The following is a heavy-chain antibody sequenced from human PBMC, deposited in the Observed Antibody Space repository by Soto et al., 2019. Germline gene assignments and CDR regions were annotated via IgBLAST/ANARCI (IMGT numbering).Heavy chain of an antibody. V-gene: IGHV3-48*03. Sequence: PGGSLRLSCAASGFAFSSYEMNWVRQAPGKGLEWVSYISTSDITIYYADSVKGRFVISRDNAKNSLYLQMNGLRAEDTAAYYCARGVGPWLVQTNYFDYWGQGTQVTVSS. CDR2: ISTSDITI. J-gene: IGHJ4*02. CDR1: GFAFSSYE. D-gene: IGHD6-19*01. CDR3: ARGVGPWLVQTNYFDY.